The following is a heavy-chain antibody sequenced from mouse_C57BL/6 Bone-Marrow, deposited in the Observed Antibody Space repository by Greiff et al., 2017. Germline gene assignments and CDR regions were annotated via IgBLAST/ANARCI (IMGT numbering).Heavy chain of an antibody. D-gene: IGHD2-12*01. CDR2: IHPNSGST. J-gene: IGHJ3*01. Sequence: QVQLQQPGAELVKPGASVKLSCKASGYTFTSYWMHWVKQRPGQGLEWIGMIHPNSGSTNYTEKFTSKAILTVDKSSSTAYMQLSSLTSEDSAVYYCARSYYSPWFAYWGQGTLVTVSA. CDR3: ARSYYSPWFAY. CDR1: GYTFTSYW. V-gene: IGHV1-64*01.